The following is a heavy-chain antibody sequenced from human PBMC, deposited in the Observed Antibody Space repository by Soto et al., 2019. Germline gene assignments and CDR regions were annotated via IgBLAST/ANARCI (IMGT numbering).Heavy chain of an antibody. CDR1: GGSISSYY. J-gene: IGHJ6*03. Sequence: SETLSLTCTVSGGSISSYYWSWIRQPPGKGLEWIGYIYYSGSTNYNPSLKSRVTISVDTSKNQFSLKLSSVTAADTAVYYCARAYYYYMGVWGTGTTVTVSS. CDR2: IYYSGST. V-gene: IGHV4-59*01. CDR3: ARAYYYYMGV.